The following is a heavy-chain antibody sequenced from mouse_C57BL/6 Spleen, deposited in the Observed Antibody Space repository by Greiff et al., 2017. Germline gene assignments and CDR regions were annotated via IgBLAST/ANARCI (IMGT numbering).Heavy chain of an antibody. CDR2: ISSGSSTT. V-gene: IGHV5-17*01. CDR3: ARDRVGHLDC. Sequence: EVQLVESGGGLVKPGGSLKLSCAASGFTFSDYGMHWVRQAPEKGLEWVAYISSGSSTTYYTDTVKGRFTISRDNAKNTLFLQMTSLRAEDAAMYYCARDRVGHLDCWGQGTTLAVSS. D-gene: IGHD1-1*01. CDR1: GFTFSDYG. J-gene: IGHJ2*01.